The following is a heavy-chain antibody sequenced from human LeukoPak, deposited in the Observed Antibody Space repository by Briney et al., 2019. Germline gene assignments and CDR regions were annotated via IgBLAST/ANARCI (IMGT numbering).Heavy chain of an antibody. CDR1: GGSFSGYY. Sequence: PSETLSLTCAVYGGSFSGYYWSWIRQPPGKGLEWIGEINHSGSTNYNPSLKGRVTISVDTSKNQFSLKLSSVTAADTAVYYCARRRSGITIFGVASYYFDYWGQGTLVTVSS. CDR2: INHSGST. J-gene: IGHJ4*02. D-gene: IGHD3-3*01. CDR3: ARRRSGITIFGVASYYFDY. V-gene: IGHV4-34*01.